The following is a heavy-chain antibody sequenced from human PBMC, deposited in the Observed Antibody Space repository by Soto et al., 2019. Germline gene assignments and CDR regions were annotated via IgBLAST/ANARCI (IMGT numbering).Heavy chain of an antibody. CDR1: GFTFSSYA. V-gene: IGHV3-30-3*01. D-gene: IGHD4-17*01. CDR3: ARDGLYGDPLYYYYGMDV. Sequence: PGGSLGLSCAASGFTFSSYAMDWVRQAPGKXLEWVAVISYDGSNKYYADSVKGRFTISRDNSKNTLYLQMNSLRAEDTAVYYCARDGLYGDPLYYYYGMDVWGQGTTVTVSS. CDR2: ISYDGSNK. J-gene: IGHJ6*02.